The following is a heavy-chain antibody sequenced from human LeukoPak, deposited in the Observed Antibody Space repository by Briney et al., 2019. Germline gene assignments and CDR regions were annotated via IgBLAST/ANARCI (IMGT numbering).Heavy chain of an antibody. CDR2: MNPNSGNT. J-gene: IGHJ6*02. CDR1: GYTFTSYD. Sequence: ASVKVSCKASGYTFTSYDINWVRQATGQGLEWMGWMNPNSGNTGYAQKFQGRVTMTRNTSISTAYMELSSRRSEDTAVYYCARVGCSSTSCYFKYYYGMDVWGQGTTVTVSS. V-gene: IGHV1-8*01. D-gene: IGHD2-2*01. CDR3: ARVGCSSTSCYFKYYYGMDV.